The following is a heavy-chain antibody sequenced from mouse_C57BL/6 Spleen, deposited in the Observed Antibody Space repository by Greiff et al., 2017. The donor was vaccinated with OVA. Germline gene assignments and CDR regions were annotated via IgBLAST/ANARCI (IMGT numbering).Heavy chain of an antibody. CDR2: INPYNGGT. J-gene: IGHJ1*03. D-gene: IGHD3-1*01. CDR1: GYTFTDYY. Sequence: VQLQQSGPVLVKPGASVKMSCKASGYTFTDYYMNWVKQSHGKSLEWIGVINPYNGGTSYNQKFKGKATLTVDKSSSTAYMELNSLTSEDSAVYYCARGATGYFDVWGTGTTVTVSS. CDR3: ARGATGYFDV. V-gene: IGHV1-19*01.